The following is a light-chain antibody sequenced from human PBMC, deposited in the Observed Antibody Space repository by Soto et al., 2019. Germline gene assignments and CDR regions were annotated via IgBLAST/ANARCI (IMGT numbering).Light chain of an antibody. Sequence: QSVLTQPPSVSSASGLKVTISCSGSTSNIGNNYVSWYQQLPGTAPKLLIYDNIRRPSGIPDRFSASKSGTSATLGITGLQTGDEADYYCATWDSSLSGGVFGGGTKVTVL. J-gene: IGLJ3*02. CDR1: TSNIGNNY. CDR3: ATWDSSLSGGV. V-gene: IGLV1-51*01. CDR2: DNI.